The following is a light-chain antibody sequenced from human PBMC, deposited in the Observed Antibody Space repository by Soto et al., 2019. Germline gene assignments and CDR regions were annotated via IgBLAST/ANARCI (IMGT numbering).Light chain of an antibody. V-gene: IGKV1-5*01. CDR3: QQYNRYSLT. CDR1: QSISSW. Sequence: IQMTQSPSTLSASVGDIVTITFLASQSISSWLAWYQQKPGKAPKLLIYDASSLESVVPSRFSGSGSDTEFTLTINNLQPDDFAAYHCQQYNRYSLTFGGGTKVEI. J-gene: IGKJ4*01. CDR2: DAS.